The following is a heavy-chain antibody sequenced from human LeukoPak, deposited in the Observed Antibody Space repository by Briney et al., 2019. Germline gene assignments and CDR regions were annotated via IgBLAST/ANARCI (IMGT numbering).Heavy chain of an antibody. CDR1: GFTFDDYA. CDR3: AKALHYYYGMDV. J-gene: IGHJ6*02. Sequence: GGSLRLSCAASGFTFDDYAVHWVRQAPGKGLEWVSGISWNSGSIGYAGSVKGRFTISRDNAKNSLYLQMNSLRAEDTALYYCAKALHYYYGMDVWGQGTTVTVSS. V-gene: IGHV3-9*01. CDR2: ISWNSGSI.